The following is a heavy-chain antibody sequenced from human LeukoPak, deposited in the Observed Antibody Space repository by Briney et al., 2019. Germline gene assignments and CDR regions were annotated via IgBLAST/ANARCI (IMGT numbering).Heavy chain of an antibody. CDR1: GYTFTSYG. J-gene: IGHJ5*02. Sequence: ASVKVSCKASGYTFTSYGISWVRQAPGQGLEWMGWISAYNGNTNYAQKLQGRVTMTTDTSTSTAYMELRSLRSDDTAVYYCARDGRPFLEWLYTNWLDPWGQGTLVAVSS. V-gene: IGHV1-18*01. CDR3: ARDGRPFLEWLYTNWLDP. D-gene: IGHD3-3*01. CDR2: ISAYNGNT.